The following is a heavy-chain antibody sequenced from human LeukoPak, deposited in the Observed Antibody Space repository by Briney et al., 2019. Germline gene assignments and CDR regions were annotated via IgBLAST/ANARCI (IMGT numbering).Heavy chain of an antibody. V-gene: IGHV3-74*01. J-gene: IGHJ5*02. CDR1: GFTFRSYS. CDR2: INSDGSTT. Sequence: GGSLRLSCAASGFTFRSYSMHWVRQAPGKGLVWVSRINSDGSTTSYAGSVKGRFTISRDNAKNTLYLQMNSLRGEDTAVYYCTRSDWFDPWGQGTLVTVSS. CDR3: TRSDWFDP.